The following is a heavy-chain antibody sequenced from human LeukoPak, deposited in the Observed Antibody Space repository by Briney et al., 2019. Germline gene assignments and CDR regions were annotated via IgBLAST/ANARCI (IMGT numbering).Heavy chain of an antibody. Sequence: GGSLRLSCAASGFTISYNYMSWVRQAPGKGLQWVSVIYSNTSAYYADSVKGRFTISRHNSKNTLYLQMTSLRAEDTAVYYCARQGSNSSGWYPVDDWGQGTLVTVSS. V-gene: IGHV3-53*04. CDR3: ARQGSNSSGWYPVDD. CDR1: GFTISYNY. J-gene: IGHJ4*02. D-gene: IGHD6-19*01. CDR2: IYSNTSA.